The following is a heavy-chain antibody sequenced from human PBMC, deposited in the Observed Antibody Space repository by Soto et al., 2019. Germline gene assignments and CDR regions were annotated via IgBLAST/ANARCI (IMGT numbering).Heavy chain of an antibody. CDR3: ARLSGSYNDRYFDY. V-gene: IGHV4-39*01. CDR2: VYYNGNT. CDR1: GGSTSSSSYQ. J-gene: IGHJ4*02. D-gene: IGHD1-26*01. Sequence: PSETLSLTCTVSGGSTSSSSYQWVWIRQPPGKGLEWIGNVYYNGNTYYNPSLKSRVTISVDTSNNQFSLKVKSVTAADTAVYYCARLSGSYNDRYFDYWGQGTLVTVSS.